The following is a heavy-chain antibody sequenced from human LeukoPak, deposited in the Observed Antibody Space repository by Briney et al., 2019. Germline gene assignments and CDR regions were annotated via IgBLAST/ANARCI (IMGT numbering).Heavy chain of an antibody. V-gene: IGHV3-23*01. CDR3: AKDLYDSSGYYNWFDP. CDR1: GFTFSSYA. Sequence: GGSLRLSCAASGFTFSSYAMSWVRQAPGKGLEWVSAISGSGSSTYYADSVKGRFTISRDNSKNTLYLQMNSLRAEDTAVYYCAKDLYDSSGYYNWFDPWGQGTLVNVSS. J-gene: IGHJ5*02. CDR2: ISGSGSST. D-gene: IGHD3-22*01.